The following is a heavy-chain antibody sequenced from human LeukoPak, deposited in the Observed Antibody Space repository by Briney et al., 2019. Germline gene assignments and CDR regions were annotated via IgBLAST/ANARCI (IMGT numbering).Heavy chain of an antibody. Sequence: GGSLRLSCAASGFTLSSYAMSWVRHAPGKGLEWVSAISGSGGSTYYADSVKGRFTISRDNSKDTLYLQMNSLRAEDTAVYYCAKEKIRGGYSDYCGQGALVTVSS. CDR3: AKEKIRGGYSDY. CDR1: GFTLSSYA. V-gene: IGHV3-23*01. CDR2: ISGSGGST. J-gene: IGHJ4*02. D-gene: IGHD3-16*01.